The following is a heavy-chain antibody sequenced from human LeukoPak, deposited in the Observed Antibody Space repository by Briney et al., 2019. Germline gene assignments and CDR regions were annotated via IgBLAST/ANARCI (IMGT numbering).Heavy chain of an antibody. Sequence: SETLSLTCAVYGGSFSGYYWSWIRQPPGKGLEWIGEINHSGSTNYNPSLKSRVTISVDTSKNQFSLKLSSVTAADTAVYYCARGLWLIWFGSSGGWFDPWAREPWSPSPQ. CDR2: INHSGST. J-gene: IGHJ5*02. CDR1: GGSFSGYY. D-gene: IGHD3-10*01. V-gene: IGHV4-34*01. CDR3: ARGLWLIWFGSSGGWFDP.